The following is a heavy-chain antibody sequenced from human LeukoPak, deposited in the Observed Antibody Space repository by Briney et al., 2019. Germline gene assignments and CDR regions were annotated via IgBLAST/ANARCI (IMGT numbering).Heavy chain of an antibody. D-gene: IGHD3-10*01. J-gene: IGHJ3*02. Sequence: PGGSLRLSCAASGFTFSSYSMNWVRQAPGKGLEWVSYISSSSSTMYYADSVKGRFTISRDNPKNSLYLQMNSLRAEDTAVYYCARDLRDGSGSYNAFDIWGQGTMVTVSS. CDR3: ARDLRDGSGSYNAFDI. V-gene: IGHV3-48*04. CDR2: ISSSSSTM. CDR1: GFTFSSYS.